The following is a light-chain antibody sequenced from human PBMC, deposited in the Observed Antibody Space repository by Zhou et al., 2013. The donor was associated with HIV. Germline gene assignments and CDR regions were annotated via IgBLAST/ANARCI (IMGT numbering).Light chain of an antibody. V-gene: IGKV1-5*03. CDR2: QTS. Sequence: DIQMTQSPSTLSASVGDRVTITCRASHSVYSWLAWYQHKPGKPPMLLITQTSNLQSGVPSRFSGSGSGTEFTLTISSLQPEDFATYSCQQINHYPFTFGPGTKVNIK. CDR1: HSVYSW. J-gene: IGKJ3*01. CDR3: QQINHYPFT.